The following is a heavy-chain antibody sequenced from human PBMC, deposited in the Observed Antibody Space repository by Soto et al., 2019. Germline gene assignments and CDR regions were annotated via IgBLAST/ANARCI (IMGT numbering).Heavy chain of an antibody. J-gene: IGHJ3*02. CDR1: GGSVSSGANY. D-gene: IGHD3-16*01. CDR3: ASVYVTKDAFDI. Sequence: PSETLSLTCTVSGGSVSSGANYWSWIRQHPGKGLEWIGFIYDSGSTYYNPSLKSRLTISVDTSENQLFLKLSSVTAADTAVYYCASVYVTKDAFDIWGQGTMVTVSS. CDR2: IYDSGST. V-gene: IGHV4-31*03.